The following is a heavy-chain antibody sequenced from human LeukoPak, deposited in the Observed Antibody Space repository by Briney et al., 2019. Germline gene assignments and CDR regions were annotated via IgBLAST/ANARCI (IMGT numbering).Heavy chain of an antibody. V-gene: IGHV3-23*01. J-gene: IGHJ4*02. Sequence: PGGSLRLSCAASGFTFSSYAMSWVRQAPGKGLEWVSAISGSGGSTYYADSVKGRFTISRDNAKNSLYLQMNSLRAEDTAVYYCARSGPGVQYAGYYFDYWGQGTLVTVSS. CDR1: GFTFSSYA. D-gene: IGHD4-11*01. CDR2: ISGSGGST. CDR3: ARSGPGVQYAGYYFDY.